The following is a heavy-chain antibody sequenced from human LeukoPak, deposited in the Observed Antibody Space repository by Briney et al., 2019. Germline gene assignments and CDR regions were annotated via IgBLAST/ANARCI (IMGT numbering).Heavy chain of an antibody. CDR2: INTGNGNT. Sequence: ASVKVSCKASGYSFNSYTMHWVRQAPGQRPEWMGWINTGNGNTKYSQKFQGRVTITRDTSASTAYMELSSLRSEDTAVYYCATDQTGATDAFDIWGQGTMVTVSS. D-gene: IGHD1-26*01. CDR1: GYSFNSYT. V-gene: IGHV1-3*04. CDR3: ATDQTGATDAFDI. J-gene: IGHJ3*02.